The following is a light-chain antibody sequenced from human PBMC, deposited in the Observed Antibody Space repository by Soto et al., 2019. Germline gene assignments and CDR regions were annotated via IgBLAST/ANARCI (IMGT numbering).Light chain of an antibody. Sequence: HSVLTQPPSVSGAPGQRVTISCTGSSSNIGAGYDVHWYQPLPGTAPKLLIYGNSNRPSGVPDRFSGSKSGTSASLAITGFQAEDEADYYCQSYYSSLSGYVFGTGTKLTVL. CDR1: SSNIGAGYD. V-gene: IGLV1-40*01. J-gene: IGLJ1*01. CDR3: QSYYSSLSGYV. CDR2: GNS.